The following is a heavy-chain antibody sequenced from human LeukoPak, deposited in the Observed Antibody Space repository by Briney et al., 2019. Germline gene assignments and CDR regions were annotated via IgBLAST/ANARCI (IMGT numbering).Heavy chain of an antibody. V-gene: IGHV3-23*01. D-gene: IGHD3-22*01. CDR3: AKLRSMIVEVTSYDY. CDR1: GFTFDDYG. CDR2: ISGSGGST. Sequence: GGSLRLSCAASGFTFDDYGMSWVRQAPGKGLEWVSAISGSGGSTYYADSVKGRFTISRDNSKNTLYLQMNSLRAEDTAVYYCAKLRSMIVEVTSYDYWGQGTLVTVSS. J-gene: IGHJ4*02.